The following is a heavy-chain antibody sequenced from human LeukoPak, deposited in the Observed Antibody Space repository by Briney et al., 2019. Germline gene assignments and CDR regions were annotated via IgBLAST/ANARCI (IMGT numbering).Heavy chain of an antibody. D-gene: IGHD2-2*01. V-gene: IGHV7-4-1*02. CDR3: ARAVGYCSDTACYLGY. Sequence: ASVKVSCKASGYTFTGHYMHWVRQAPGQGLEWMGWINTKTGNPTYAQGFTGRFVFSLDTSVSTAYLQISSLKAEDTAVYYCARAVGYCSDTACYLGYWGQGTLVTVSS. CDR1: GYTFTGHY. J-gene: IGHJ4*02. CDR2: INTKTGNP.